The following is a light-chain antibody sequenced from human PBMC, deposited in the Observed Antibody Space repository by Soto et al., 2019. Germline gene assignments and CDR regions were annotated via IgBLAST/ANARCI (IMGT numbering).Light chain of an antibody. CDR1: QSVSSN. CDR3: EQYNSWPPWT. V-gene: IGKV3-15*01. CDR2: GAS. J-gene: IGKJ1*01. Sequence: EIVLSQSPGTLSLCPGERATLSCRASQSVSSNLAWYQQKPGQALRLLIYGASTRATGSPARVSGTATGTEFSQPLNTLHSGEVALGYLEQYNSWPPWTIGQ.